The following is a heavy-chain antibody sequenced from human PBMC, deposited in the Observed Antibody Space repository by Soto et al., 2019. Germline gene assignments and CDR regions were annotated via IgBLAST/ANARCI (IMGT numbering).Heavy chain of an antibody. V-gene: IGHV1-2*04. CDR2: INPNSGGT. J-gene: IGHJ4*01. CDR3: ASNAVYTLSFDD. Sequence: SVKLYCKAAGIPIPGCYMLWVRLAPGKGLEWMGWINPNSGGTNYAQKFQGWVTMTRDTSISTAYKELSRLRSDDTAVYYCASNAVYTLSFDD. CDR1: GIPIPGCY.